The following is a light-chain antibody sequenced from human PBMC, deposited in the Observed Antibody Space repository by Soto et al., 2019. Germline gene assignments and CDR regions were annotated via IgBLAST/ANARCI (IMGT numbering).Light chain of an antibody. V-gene: IGKV3-15*01. Sequence: EKVETQAPATPFWSPGEKGPPSRRASQSVSSNLAWYQQKPGQAPRLLIYGASTRATGIPARFSGSGSGTEFTLTISSLQSEDFAVYYCQQYNNWPRTFGPGTKVDIK. CDR2: GAS. CDR3: QQYNNWPRT. J-gene: IGKJ3*01. CDR1: QSVSSN.